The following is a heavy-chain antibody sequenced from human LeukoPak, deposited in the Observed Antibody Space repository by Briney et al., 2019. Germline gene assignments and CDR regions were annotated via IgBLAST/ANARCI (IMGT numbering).Heavy chain of an antibody. V-gene: IGHV4-39*01. J-gene: IGHJ4*02. Sequence: SETLSLTCTVSGGSINSNNYYRGWIRQPPGKGPEWIGSIHSSGSAYYNPSLKSRVTISVDTSKNQFSLRLSSVTAADTAVYYCQSRYLEWLLEYWGQGTLVTVSS. CDR2: IHSSGSA. D-gene: IGHD3-3*01. CDR1: GGSINSNNYY. CDR3: QSRYLEWLLEY.